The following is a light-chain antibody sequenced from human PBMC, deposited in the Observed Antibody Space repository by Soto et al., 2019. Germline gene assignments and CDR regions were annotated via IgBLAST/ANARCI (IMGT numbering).Light chain of an antibody. CDR2: GAS. Sequence: EIVLTQYPGTLSLSPGERATLSCRAIQSVSNNYLAWYQQKPGQAPRLLIYGASNRATGIPDRFSGGGSGTEFTLTISSLQSEDFAVYYCQQYDYWPPYTFGQGTKVDIK. CDR3: QQYDYWPPYT. V-gene: IGKV3-20*01. J-gene: IGKJ2*01. CDR1: QSVSNNY.